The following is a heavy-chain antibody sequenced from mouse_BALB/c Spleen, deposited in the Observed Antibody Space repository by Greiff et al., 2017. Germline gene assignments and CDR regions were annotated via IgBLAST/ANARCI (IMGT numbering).Heavy chain of an antibody. J-gene: IGHJ4*01. CDR2: ISTYYGDA. V-gene: IGHV1S137*01. Sequence: QVQLQQSGAELVRPGVSVKISCKGSGYTFTDYAMHWVKQIHAKSLEWIGVISTYYGDASYNQKFKGKATMTVDKSSSTAYMELARLTSEDSAIYYCAREYGRAMDYWGQGTSVTVSS. D-gene: IGHD5-1*01. CDR3: AREYGRAMDY. CDR1: GYTFTDYA.